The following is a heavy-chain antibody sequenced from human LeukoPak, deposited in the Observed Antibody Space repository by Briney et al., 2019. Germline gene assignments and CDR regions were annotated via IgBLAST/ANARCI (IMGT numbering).Heavy chain of an antibody. CDR3: ATEHIATLQTFDY. V-gene: IGHV1-69*05. J-gene: IGHJ4*02. CDR2: IIPIFGTA. Sequence: GASVKVSCKASGGTFSSYAISWVRQAPGQGLEWMGGIIPIFGTANYAQKFQGRVTITTDESTSTAYMELSSLRSEDTAVYYCATEHIATLQTFDYWGQGTLVTVSS. D-gene: IGHD4-11*01. CDR1: GGTFSSYA.